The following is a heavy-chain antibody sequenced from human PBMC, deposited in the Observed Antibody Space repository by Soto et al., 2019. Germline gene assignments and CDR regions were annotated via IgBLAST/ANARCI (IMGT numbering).Heavy chain of an antibody. CDR2: INGYNANT. V-gene: IGHV1-18*01. Sequence: QVHLVQSGLEVKKPGASVKVSCKTSGYTFSNYGIAWVQQAPGQGLEWMGWINGYNANTNYAQKFQGRVTMTIDTSATTAYLELRSLRSDDTAVFYCARGDSPVHFDHWGQGTLVTVST. CDR1: GYTFSNYG. J-gene: IGHJ4*02. CDR3: ARGDSPVHFDH. D-gene: IGHD4-4*01.